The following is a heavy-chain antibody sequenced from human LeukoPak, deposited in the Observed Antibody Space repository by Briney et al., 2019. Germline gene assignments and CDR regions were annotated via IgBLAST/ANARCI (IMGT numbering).Heavy chain of an antibody. CDR2: ISSSGSTI. D-gene: IGHD4-17*01. CDR3: ARDYGDYLY. V-gene: IGHV3-48*03. J-gene: IGHJ4*02. Sequence: AGGPLRFSCAASGFTFSSYEMNWVRKAPGKGLEWVSYISSSGSTIYYADSVKGRFTISRDNAKNSLYLQMNSLRAEDTAVYYCARDYGDYLYWGQGTLVTVSS. CDR1: GFTFSSYE.